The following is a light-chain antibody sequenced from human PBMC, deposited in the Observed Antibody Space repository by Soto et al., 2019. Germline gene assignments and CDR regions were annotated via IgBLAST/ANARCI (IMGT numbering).Light chain of an antibody. J-gene: IGKJ2*01. Sequence: ESVVTQSPATLSLSPGERATLSCRASQSVSSNLAWYQQKLGQAPRLLIYDAFNRATGIPARFSGSGSGTDFTLTISNLEREDFAVCYWQQRSSWPTFGQWTKLEIK. CDR3: QQRSSWPT. CDR2: DAF. V-gene: IGKV3-11*01. CDR1: QSVSSN.